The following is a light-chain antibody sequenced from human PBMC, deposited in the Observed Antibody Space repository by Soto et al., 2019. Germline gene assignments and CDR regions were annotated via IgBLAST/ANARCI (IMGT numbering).Light chain of an antibody. Sequence: QLVLTQSPSASASLGASVKLTCTLSSGHSNYAIAWHQQQSEKGPRYLMKLNSDGSHSKGDGIPDRFSGSSSGAERYLTISGLPSEDEADYSCQTWGSGIVVFGGGTKLTVL. CDR3: QTWGSGIVV. J-gene: IGLJ2*01. CDR1: SGHSNYA. V-gene: IGLV4-69*01. CDR2: LNSDGSH.